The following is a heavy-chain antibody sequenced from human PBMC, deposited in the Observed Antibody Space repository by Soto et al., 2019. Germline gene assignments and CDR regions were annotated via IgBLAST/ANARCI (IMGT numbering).Heavy chain of an antibody. CDR1: GFSLSIYT. J-gene: IGHJ4*02. V-gene: IGHV3-21*01. Sequence: EVPLVASGGGLVQPGRSLRLYCAASGFSLSIYTMNCVRQAPGKGLEWVSSIGPSSNSIYYADSGKGRFTISRDNAKNSLYLQMNSLRGEHTAVYYCANGGTGAGTIRHWGQGNLVTVSS. CDR2: IGPSSNSI. D-gene: IGHD6-13*01. CDR3: ANGGTGAGTIRH.